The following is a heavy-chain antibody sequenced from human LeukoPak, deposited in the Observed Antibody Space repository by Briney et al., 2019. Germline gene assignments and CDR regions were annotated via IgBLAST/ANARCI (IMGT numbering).Heavy chain of an antibody. D-gene: IGHD6-19*01. CDR1: GFTFSSYE. J-gene: IGHJ5*02. CDR3: ARDPQYSSGWYDAWFDP. V-gene: IGHV3-48*03. Sequence: PGGSLRLSCAASGFTFSSYEMNWVRQAPGKGLEWVSYITSSGSAVYYADFVKGRFTISRDNAKNSLYLQMKRLRAEDTAVHYCARDPQYSSGWYDAWFDPWGQGTLVTVSS. CDR2: ITSSGSAV.